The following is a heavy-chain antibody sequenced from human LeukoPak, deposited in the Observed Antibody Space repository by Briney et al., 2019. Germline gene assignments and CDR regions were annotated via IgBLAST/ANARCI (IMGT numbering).Heavy chain of an antibody. CDR2: ISGSGGST. CDR3: AKAASISRYCRGGVCYDFDY. J-gene: IGHJ4*02. Sequence: PGGSLRLSCAASGFTFSTYGMSWVRQAPGKGLEWISSISGSGGSTYYADSVKGRFTISRDNSKNTLYLQMSSLRADDTAVYYCAKAASISRYCRGGVCYDFDYWGQGTLVTVSP. V-gene: IGHV3-23*01. D-gene: IGHD2-8*02. CDR1: GFTFSTYG.